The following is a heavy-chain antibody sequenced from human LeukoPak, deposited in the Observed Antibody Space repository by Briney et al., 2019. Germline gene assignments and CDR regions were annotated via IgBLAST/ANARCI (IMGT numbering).Heavy chain of an antibody. Sequence: SETLSLTCTVSGYSISSGYYWGWIRQPPGKGLEWIGSIYHSGSTYYNPSLKSRVTISVDTSKNQFSLKLSSVTAADTAVYYCARIRAPGVFDYWGQGTLVTVSS. D-gene: IGHD3-10*01. CDR1: GYSISSGYY. CDR3: ARIRAPGVFDY. J-gene: IGHJ4*02. V-gene: IGHV4-38-2*02. CDR2: IYHSGST.